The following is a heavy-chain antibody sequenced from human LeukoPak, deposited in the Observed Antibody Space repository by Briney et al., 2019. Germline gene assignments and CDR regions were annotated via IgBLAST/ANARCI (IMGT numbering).Heavy chain of an antibody. CDR1: GFTFSSYE. J-gene: IGHJ6*02. CDR3: ASTGGYGSGTYDYYYFGMDV. D-gene: IGHD3-10*01. CDR2: ITSSGRII. Sequence: GGSLRLSCAASGFTFSSYEMNWVRQAPGKGLEWVAYITSSGRIIYYADSVKGRFTISRDNAKNSLYLQMNSLRAKDTAVYYCASTGGYGSGTYDYYYFGMDVWGQGTTVTVSS. V-gene: IGHV3-48*03.